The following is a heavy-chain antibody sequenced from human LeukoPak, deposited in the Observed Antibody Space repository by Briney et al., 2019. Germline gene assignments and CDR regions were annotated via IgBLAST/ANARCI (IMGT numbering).Heavy chain of an antibody. Sequence: GGSLRLSCAASGFTFSRYWMHWVRHAPGKGLVWVSRINSNGSSTSYADSVKGRFTISRDNAKNSLYLEMHSLRAEDTAVYDCARDLPWFDSWGQGTLVTVSS. CDR1: GFTFSRYW. CDR2: INSNGSST. CDR3: ARDLPWFDS. J-gene: IGHJ5*01. V-gene: IGHV3-74*01.